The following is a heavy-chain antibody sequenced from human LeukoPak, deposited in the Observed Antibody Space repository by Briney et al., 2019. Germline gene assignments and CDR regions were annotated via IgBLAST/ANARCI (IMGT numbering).Heavy chain of an antibody. CDR3: ARDGRYCTNDECFYYYYGMDV. CDR1: GFTFSSYS. D-gene: IGHD2-8*01. CDR2: ISSSSSTI. V-gene: IGHV3-48*02. J-gene: IGHJ6*02. Sequence: PGGSLRLSCAASGFTFSSYSMNWVRQAPGKGLEWVSYISSSSSTIYYADSVKGRFTISRDNAKNSLYLQMNSLRDEDTAVYYCARDGRYCTNDECFYYYYGMDVWGQGTTVAVTS.